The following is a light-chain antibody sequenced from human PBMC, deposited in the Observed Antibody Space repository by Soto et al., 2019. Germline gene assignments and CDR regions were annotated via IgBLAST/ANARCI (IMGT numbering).Light chain of an antibody. J-gene: IGLJ3*02. Sequence: QSALTQPASVSGSPGQSITISCTGTSSDVGGYNYVSWYQQHPGKAPKLMIYEVSNRPSGVSNRFSGSKSGNTASLTISGLPAEDEADYYCSSYTSSSPPVFGGGTKLTVL. CDR3: SSYTSSSPPV. CDR2: EVS. CDR1: SSDVGGYNY. V-gene: IGLV2-14*01.